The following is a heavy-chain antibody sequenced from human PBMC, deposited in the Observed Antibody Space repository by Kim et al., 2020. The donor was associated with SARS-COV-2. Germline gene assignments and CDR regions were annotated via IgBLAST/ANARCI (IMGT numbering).Heavy chain of an antibody. J-gene: IGHJ4*02. CDR3: ARSWDYYDSSGYYYY. V-gene: IGHV4-34*01. Sequence: SETLSLTCAVYGGSFSGYYWSWIRQPPGKGLEWIGEINHSGSTNYNPSLKSRVTISVDTSKNQFSLKLSSVTAADTAVYYCARSWDYYDSSGYYYYWGQGTLVTVSS. D-gene: IGHD3-22*01. CDR2: INHSGST. CDR1: GGSFSGYY.